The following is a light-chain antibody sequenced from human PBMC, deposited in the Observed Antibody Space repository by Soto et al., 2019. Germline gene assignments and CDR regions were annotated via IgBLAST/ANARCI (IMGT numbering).Light chain of an antibody. V-gene: IGLV1-44*01. J-gene: IGLJ2*01. CDR3: AAWDDNLNGPG. Sequence: QAVVTQPPSASGTPGQRVTISCSGTNSNIGTNTVYWYQQLPGAAPKLLIYTNNQRPSGVPDRFSGSKSGTSASLAISGLHSEDEADYHCAAWDDNLNGPGFGGGTKVTVL. CDR2: TNN. CDR1: NSNIGTNT.